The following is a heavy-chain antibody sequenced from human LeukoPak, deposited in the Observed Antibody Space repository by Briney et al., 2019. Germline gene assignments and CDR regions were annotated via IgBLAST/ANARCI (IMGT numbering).Heavy chain of an antibody. CDR2: IYSGGST. J-gene: IGHJ4*02. CDR3: AREIVGAIQY. Sequence: GGSLRLSCAASGFTVSSNYMSWVRQAPGKGPEWVSVIYSGGSTYYADSVKGRFTISRHNSKNTLYLQMNSLRAEDTAVYYCAREIVGAIQYWGQGTLVTVSS. D-gene: IGHD1-26*01. CDR1: GFTVSSNY. V-gene: IGHV3-53*04.